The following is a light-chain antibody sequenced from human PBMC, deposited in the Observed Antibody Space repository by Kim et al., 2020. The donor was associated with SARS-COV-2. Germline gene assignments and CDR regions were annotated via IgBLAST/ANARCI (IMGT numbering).Light chain of an antibody. CDR1: IGSMASNY. J-gene: IGLJ2*01. CDR3: QSYDSSNVV. CDR2: EDN. V-gene: IGLV6-57*02. Sequence: GKTVTTPCTGGIGSMASNYVQWDQQRPGSAPTTVIYEDNQRPSGVPDRFSGSIDSSSNSASLTISGLKTEDEADYYCQSYDSSNVVFGGGTQLTVL.